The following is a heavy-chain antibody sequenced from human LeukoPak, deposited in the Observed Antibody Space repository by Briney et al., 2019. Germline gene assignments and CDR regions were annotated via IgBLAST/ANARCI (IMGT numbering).Heavy chain of an antibody. D-gene: IGHD4-23*01. CDR2: ISYDGSNK. J-gene: IGHJ4*02. Sequence: HPGGSLRLSCAASGFTFSSYAMHWVRQAPGKGLEWVAVISYDGSNKYYADSVKGRFTISRDNSKNTLYLQMNSLRDEDTAVYYCARGRTTVVTLGGYWGQGTLVTVSS. CDR1: GFTFSSYA. CDR3: ARGRTTVVTLGGY. V-gene: IGHV3-30*04.